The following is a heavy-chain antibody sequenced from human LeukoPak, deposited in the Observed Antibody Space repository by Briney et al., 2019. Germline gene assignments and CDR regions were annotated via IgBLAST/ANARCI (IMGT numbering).Heavy chain of an antibody. CDR3: ARVRSSGYCGWFDP. J-gene: IGHJ5*02. D-gene: IGHD3-22*01. Sequence: GSSVKVSCKASGGTFSSYAISWVRQAPGQGLEWMGRIIPILGIANYAQKFQGRVTITADKSTSTAYMELSSLRSEDTAVYYCARVRSSGYCGWFDPWGQGTLVTVSS. V-gene: IGHV1-69*04. CDR1: GGTFSSYA. CDR2: IIPILGIA.